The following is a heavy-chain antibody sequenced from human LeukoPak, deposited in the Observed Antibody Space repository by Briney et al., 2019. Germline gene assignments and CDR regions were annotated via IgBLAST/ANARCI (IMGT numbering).Heavy chain of an antibody. J-gene: IGHJ4*02. CDR2: INAGNGHT. D-gene: IGHD5-12*01. V-gene: IGHV1-3*03. Sequence: ASVKVSCKTSAYSFTPYAMHWVRQAPGQRLEWMGWINAGNGHTKYSQEFQGRPTITRDTSANIVYMDLSSLRSEDMGVYYCARGRWVATNQAYYFDDWGQGTLVTVSS. CDR3: ARGRWVATNQAYYFDD. CDR1: AYSFTPYA.